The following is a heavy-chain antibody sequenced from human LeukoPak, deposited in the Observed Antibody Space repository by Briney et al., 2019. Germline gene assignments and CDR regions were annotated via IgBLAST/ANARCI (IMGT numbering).Heavy chain of an antibody. CDR2: IHTSGTT. V-gene: IGHV4-4*09. CDR3: ARRSRAPYYYYYMDV. Sequence: SETLSLTCSVSGGSISSYSLNWIRQPPGKGLEWIGDIHTSGTTNYDPSLKSRVTISVDTSKNQFSLRLRSVTAADTAVYYCARRSRAPYYYYYMDVWGKGTTVTVSS. J-gene: IGHJ6*03. CDR1: GGSISSYS.